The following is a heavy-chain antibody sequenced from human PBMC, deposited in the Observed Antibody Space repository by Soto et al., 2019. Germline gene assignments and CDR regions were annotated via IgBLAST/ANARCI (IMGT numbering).Heavy chain of an antibody. CDR3: AHAYGGRSLY. CDR2: IYWDDTK. V-gene: IGHV2-5*02. Sequence: QITLKESGPTLVKPTQTLTLTCTFSGFSLPTDRVGVGWIRQPPGKALEWLAVIYWDDTKTYRPSLKSRLTIPKDTSKNQVALTMTDMDPVDTATYYCAHAYGGRSLYGGQGTLVTVSS. CDR1: GFSLPTDRVG. D-gene: IGHD1-26*01. J-gene: IGHJ4*02.